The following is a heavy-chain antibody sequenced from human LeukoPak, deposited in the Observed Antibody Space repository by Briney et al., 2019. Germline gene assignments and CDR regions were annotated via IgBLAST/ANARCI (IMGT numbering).Heavy chain of an antibody. CDR1: GYTFTGYY. J-gene: IGHJ4*02. Sequence: GASVKVSCKASGYTFTGYYMHWVRQAPGQGLEWMGWINPNSGGTNYAQKFQGRVTMTRDTSISTAYMELSRLRSDDTAVYYCARAGLDSSGYNFDYWGQGTLVTVSS. V-gene: IGHV1-2*02. D-gene: IGHD3-22*01. CDR2: INPNSGGT. CDR3: ARAGLDSSGYNFDY.